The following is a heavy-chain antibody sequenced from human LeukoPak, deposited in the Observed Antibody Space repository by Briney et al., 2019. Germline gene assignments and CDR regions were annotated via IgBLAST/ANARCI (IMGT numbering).Heavy chain of an antibody. CDR1: GGSVSSGSYY. D-gene: IGHD4-17*01. J-gene: IGHJ4*02. V-gene: IGHV4-61*01. CDR2: IYYSGST. Sequence: SETLSLTCTVSGGSVSSGSYYWSWIRQPPGKGLEWIGYIYYSGSTNYNPSLKSRVTISVDTSKNQFSLKLSSVTAADTAVYYCARGGDYTPYYFDYWGQGTLVTVSS. CDR3: ARGGDYTPYYFDY.